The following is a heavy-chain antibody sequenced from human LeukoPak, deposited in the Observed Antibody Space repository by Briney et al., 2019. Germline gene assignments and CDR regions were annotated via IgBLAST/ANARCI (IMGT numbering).Heavy chain of an antibody. J-gene: IGHJ5*02. D-gene: IGHD3-22*01. Sequence: PSETLSLTCTVSGGSISSSSYYWGWIRQPPGKGLEWIGSIYYSGSTYYNPSLKSRVTISVDTSKNQFSLKLSSVTAADTAVYYCARLVGTDSSGYYPWPWGQGTLVTVSS. CDR2: IYYSGST. CDR1: GGSISSSSYY. V-gene: IGHV4-39*01. CDR3: ARLVGTDSSGYYPWP.